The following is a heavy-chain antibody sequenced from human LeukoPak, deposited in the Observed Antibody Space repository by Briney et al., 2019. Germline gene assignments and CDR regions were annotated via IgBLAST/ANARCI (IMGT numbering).Heavy chain of an antibody. V-gene: IGHV5-10-1*01. CDR2: TDPSDSYT. CDR3: ARHQCSGGSCYSYY. J-gene: IGHJ4*02. CDR1: GYSFISYW. D-gene: IGHD2-15*01. Sequence: GESLKISCKGSGYSFISYWISWVRQMPGKGLEWVGRTDPSDSYTNYSPSFQGHVTISADKSISTAYLQWSSLKASDTAMYYCARHQCSGGSCYSYYWGQGTLVTVSS.